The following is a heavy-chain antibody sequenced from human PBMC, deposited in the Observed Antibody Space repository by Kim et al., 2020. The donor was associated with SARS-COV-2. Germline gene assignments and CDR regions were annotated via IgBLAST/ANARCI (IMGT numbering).Heavy chain of an antibody. D-gene: IGHD2-15*01. J-gene: IGHJ4*02. CDR3: ATVFCPGSCYTPYYFDY. CDR1: GYTLTELS. Sequence: ASVKVSCKVSGYTLTELSMHWVRQAPGKGLEWMGGFDPEDGETIYAQKFQGRFTMTEDTSTDTAYMELSSLRSEDTAVYYCATVFCPGSCYTPYYFDYWGQGTLVTVSS. V-gene: IGHV1-24*01. CDR2: FDPEDGET.